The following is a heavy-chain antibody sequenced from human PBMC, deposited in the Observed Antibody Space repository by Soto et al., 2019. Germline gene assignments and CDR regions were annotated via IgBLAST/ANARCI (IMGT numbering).Heavy chain of an antibody. Sequence: LSLTCTVSGGSISSYYWSWIRQPPGKGLEWIGYIYYSGSTNYNPSLKSRVTISVDTSKNQFSLKLSSVTAADTAVYYCARVIWFGELLRFDPWGQGTLVTVSS. CDR2: IYYSGST. CDR3: ARVIWFGELLRFDP. V-gene: IGHV4-59*01. CDR1: GGSISSYY. D-gene: IGHD3-10*01. J-gene: IGHJ5*02.